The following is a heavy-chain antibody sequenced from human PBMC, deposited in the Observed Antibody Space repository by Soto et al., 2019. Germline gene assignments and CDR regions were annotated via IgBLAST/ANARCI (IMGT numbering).Heavy chain of an antibody. CDR2: INAGNGNT. CDR1: GYTFTSYA. V-gene: IGHV1-3*01. Sequence: QVQLVQSGAEVKKPGASVKVSCKASGYTFTSYAMHWVRQAPGQRLEWMGWINAGNGNTKYSQKFQGRVTITRDTSASTAYIELSSLRSEDTAVYYCARERWFGELGWFEPWGQGTLVTVSS. D-gene: IGHD3-10*01. J-gene: IGHJ5*02. CDR3: ARERWFGELGWFEP.